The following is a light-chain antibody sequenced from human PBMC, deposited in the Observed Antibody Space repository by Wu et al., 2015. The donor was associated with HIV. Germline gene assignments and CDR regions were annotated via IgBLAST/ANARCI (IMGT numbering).Light chain of an antibody. CDR1: QSISSY. Sequence: DIQMTQSPSSLSASVGDRVTITCRASQSISSYLNWYQQKPGKAPKLLIYAASSLQSGVPSRFSGSGSGTDFTLTISRLEPEDFAVVFCQQYANSPLTFGGGTKVRDQT. J-gene: IGKJ4*01. CDR2: AAS. CDR3: QQYANSPLT. V-gene: IGKV1-39*01.